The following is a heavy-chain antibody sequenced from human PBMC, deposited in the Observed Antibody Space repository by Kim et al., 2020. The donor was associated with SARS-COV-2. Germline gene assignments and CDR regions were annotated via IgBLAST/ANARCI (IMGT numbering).Heavy chain of an antibody. V-gene: IGHV3-30*18. Sequence: GGSLRLSCVASGFTFSNYGIHWVRQAPGKGLEWLAVISFDGNNGYYADSVKGRFTISRDNSKNTVYLQINSLRAEDTAVFYCAKDLHFYGSGRMGYYYYYYGMDVWGQGTTVTVSS. J-gene: IGHJ6*02. CDR1: GFTFSNYG. CDR3: AKDLHFYGSGRMGYYYYYYGMDV. D-gene: IGHD3-10*01. CDR2: ISFDGNNG.